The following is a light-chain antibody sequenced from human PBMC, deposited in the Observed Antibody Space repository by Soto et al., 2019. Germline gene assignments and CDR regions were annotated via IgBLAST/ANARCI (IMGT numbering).Light chain of an antibody. V-gene: IGKV1-5*03. Sequence: DIQMTQYPSTLSVSVGDRVTITWGASQTISSWLAWYQQKPGKAPKLLIYKASTLKSGVPSRFSGSGSGTEFTLTISRLQTDDFATYYCQHYNSYSEAFGQGTKV. CDR2: KAS. CDR1: QTISSW. J-gene: IGKJ1*01. CDR3: QHYNSYSEA.